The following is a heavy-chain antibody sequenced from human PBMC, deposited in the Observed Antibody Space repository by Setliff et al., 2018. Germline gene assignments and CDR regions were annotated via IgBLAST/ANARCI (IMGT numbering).Heavy chain of an antibody. CDR2: IYHSGST. V-gene: IGHV4-34*01. J-gene: IGHJ4*02. D-gene: IGHD3-3*01. CDR3: ARHGLQFLEWLSAFDY. CDR1: GGSFSGYY. Sequence: PSETLSLTCAVYGGSFSGYYWGWIRQPPGKGLEWIGNIYHSGSTYYNPSLKSRVTISVDTSKNQFSLKLTSVTAADTAVYYCARHGLQFLEWLSAFDYWGQGTLVTVSS.